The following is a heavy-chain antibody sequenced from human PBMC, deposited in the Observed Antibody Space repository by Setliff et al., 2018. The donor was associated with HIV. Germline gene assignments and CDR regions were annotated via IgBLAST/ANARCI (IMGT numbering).Heavy chain of an antibody. V-gene: IGHV4-4*02. J-gene: IGHJ4*02. CDR2: IHHSGST. CDR1: GDSISSSNW. CDR3: ASAVGSSSWLRALDY. D-gene: IGHD6-13*01. Sequence: PSETLSLTCAVSGDSISSSNWWNWVRQPPGKGLEWIGEIHHSGSTNYNPSLKRRVTISIDKSKNQFSLKLTSVTAADTAVYYCASAVGSSSWLRALDYWGQGTLVTVSS.